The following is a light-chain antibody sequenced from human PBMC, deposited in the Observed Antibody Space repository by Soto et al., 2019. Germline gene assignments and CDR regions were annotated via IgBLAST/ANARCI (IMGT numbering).Light chain of an antibody. CDR1: QSISSW. J-gene: IGKJ5*01. CDR3: QQCDSFPIT. Sequence: DIHMTPSPSSVSASVGDRVTITCRASQSISSWLAWYQQKPGTVPKLLIYAASSLQSGVPSRFSGSGAGTEFTLTISSLQPEDFGSYYWQQCDSFPITVGQGTRLEIK. V-gene: IGKV1-12*01. CDR2: AAS.